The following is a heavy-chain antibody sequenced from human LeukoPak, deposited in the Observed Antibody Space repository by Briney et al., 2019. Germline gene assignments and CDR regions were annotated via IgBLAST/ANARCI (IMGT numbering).Heavy chain of an antibody. CDR2: IYYSGST. CDR3: ATIFGDAFDI. Sequence: SETLSLTCTVSGGSISSGGYYWSWIRQHPGKGLEWIGYIYYSGSTYYNPSLKSRVTISVDTSKNQFSLKLSSVTAVDTAVYYCATIFGDAFDIWGQGTMVTVSS. J-gene: IGHJ3*02. D-gene: IGHD3-3*01. V-gene: IGHV4-31*03. CDR1: GGSISSGGYY.